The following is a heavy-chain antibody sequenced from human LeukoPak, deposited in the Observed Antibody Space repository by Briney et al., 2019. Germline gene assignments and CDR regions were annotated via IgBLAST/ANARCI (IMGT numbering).Heavy chain of an antibody. D-gene: IGHD1-26*01. CDR1: GYTFTSYD. V-gene: IGHV1-8*01. J-gene: IGHJ3*02. CDR3: ATVGGSYALFAFDI. Sequence: ASVKVSCKASGYTFTSYDINWVRQATGRGLEWMGSMTPNSGNTAYAQKFQGRVTMTEDTSTDTAYMELSSLRSEDTAVYYCATVGGSYALFAFDIWGQGTMVTVSS. CDR2: MTPNSGNT.